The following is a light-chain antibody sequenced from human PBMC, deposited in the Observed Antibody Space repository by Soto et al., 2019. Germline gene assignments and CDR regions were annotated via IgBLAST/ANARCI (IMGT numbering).Light chain of an antibody. CDR1: SSNIGSKS. J-gene: IGLJ2*01. CDR3: ATWDDSLNGPV. Sequence: QSAVTQPPSASGTPGQRVTISCSGSSSNIGSKSVNWYQQVPGTAPKLLIYSDNQRPSGVPDRVSGSKSGTSASLAISGLQSEDEADYYCATWDDSLNGPVFGGGTKLTVL. CDR2: SDN. V-gene: IGLV1-44*01.